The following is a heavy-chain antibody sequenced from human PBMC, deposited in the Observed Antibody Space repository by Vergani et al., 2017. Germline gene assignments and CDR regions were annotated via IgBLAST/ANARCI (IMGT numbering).Heavy chain of an antibody. CDR1: GGTFSSYA. J-gene: IGHJ6*03. CDR3: ARVKTTVTTQDRHYYYYYYMDV. Sequence: QVQLVQSGAEVKKPGSSVKVSCKASGGTFSSYAISWVRQAPGQGLEWMGGIIPIFGTANYAQTFQGRVTITADESPSTADMELSSLRSEDTAVYYCARVKTTVTTQDRHYYYYYYMDVWGKGTTVTVSS. D-gene: IGHD4-17*01. CDR2: IIPIFGTA. V-gene: IGHV1-69*01.